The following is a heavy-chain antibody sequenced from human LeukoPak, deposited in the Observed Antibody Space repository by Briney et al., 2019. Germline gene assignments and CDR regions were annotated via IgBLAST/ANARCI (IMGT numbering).Heavy chain of an antibody. V-gene: IGHV3-64*01. CDR3: ARDLRGSNAY. Sequence: GGSLRLSCAASGFTFSSYAMHWARQAPGKGLEYVSGISTNGGSTNYANSVKGRFTISRDNSKNTLYLQMASLRVEDMAVYYCARDLRGSNAYWGQGTLVTVSS. CDR2: ISTNGGST. J-gene: IGHJ4*02. D-gene: IGHD1-26*01. CDR1: GFTFSSYA.